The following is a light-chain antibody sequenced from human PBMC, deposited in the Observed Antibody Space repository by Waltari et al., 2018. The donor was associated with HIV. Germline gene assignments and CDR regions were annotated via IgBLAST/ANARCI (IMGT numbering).Light chain of an antibody. V-gene: IGLV1-40*01. CDR1: SSNIGAHYD. J-gene: IGLJ3*02. CDR3: QSYDSSLSGSGV. Sequence: QSVLTQPPSVSGAPGQRVTISCTGSSSNIGAHYDVHWYQQLPGTAPKILIYGNNNRPSGVPDRFSGSKSGTSASLAITGLQAEDEADYYCQSYDSSLSGSGVFGGGTKLTVL. CDR2: GNN.